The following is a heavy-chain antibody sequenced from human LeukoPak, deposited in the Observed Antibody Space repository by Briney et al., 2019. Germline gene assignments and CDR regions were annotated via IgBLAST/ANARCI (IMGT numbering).Heavy chain of an antibody. CDR2: ISGSGYST. CDR3: AKATFSSSWNLYFDS. D-gene: IGHD6-13*01. Sequence: GESLRLSCAASGFTFSSHAMSWVRQAPGKGLEWVSGISGSGYSTYFADSVRGRFTISSDTSKNTVFLQMNILRADDTAVYYCAKATFSSSWNLYFDSWGQGTLVTVSS. J-gene: IGHJ4*02. V-gene: IGHV3-23*01. CDR1: GFTFSSHA.